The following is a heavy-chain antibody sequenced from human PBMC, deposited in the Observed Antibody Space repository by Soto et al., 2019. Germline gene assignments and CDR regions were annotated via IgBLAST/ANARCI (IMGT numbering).Heavy chain of an antibody. Sequence: QVQLQESGPGLVKPSGTLSLTCAVSGGSISSSNWWSWVRQPPGKGLEWIGEIYHSGSTNYNPSLKSRVTISVDKSKNQFSLKLSSVTAADTAVYYCARLIKDDYGDYRPYNWFDPWGQGTLVTVSS. D-gene: IGHD4-17*01. CDR2: IYHSGST. J-gene: IGHJ5*02. CDR3: ARLIKDDYGDYRPYNWFDP. V-gene: IGHV4-4*02. CDR1: GGSISSSNW.